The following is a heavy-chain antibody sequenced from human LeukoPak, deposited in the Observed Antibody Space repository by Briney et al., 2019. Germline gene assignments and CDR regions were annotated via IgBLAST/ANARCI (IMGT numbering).Heavy chain of an antibody. V-gene: IGHV4-59*01. J-gene: IGHJ4*02. CDR3: ARDKRHSYGRYFDP. Sequence: KTSETLSLTCSVSGDSLSTYHWNWIRKPPGKGLEWIGYMQSTGNSNYNPSLKSRVSIFIGTSKNQFVLNLRSVTAADTAVYYCARDKRHSYGRYFDPWGQGMLVTVSS. CDR2: MQSTGNS. CDR1: GDSLSTYH. D-gene: IGHD5-18*01.